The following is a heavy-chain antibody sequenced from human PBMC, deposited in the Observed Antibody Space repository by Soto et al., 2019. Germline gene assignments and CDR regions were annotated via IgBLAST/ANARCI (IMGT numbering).Heavy chain of an antibody. D-gene: IGHD4-17*01. CDR2: IWYDGTQK. V-gene: IGHV3-33*01. CDR3: ARAGGTTVTGLWHFDS. Sequence: GGSLRLSCEASGFTFNTYSMHWVRQPPGKGLEWLAAIWYDGTQKYYADSVKGRFIISSDNSKKTLYLEMNSLRAEDTAVYYCARAGGTTVTGLWHFDSWGQGTLVTVPQ. J-gene: IGHJ4*02. CDR1: GFTFNTYS.